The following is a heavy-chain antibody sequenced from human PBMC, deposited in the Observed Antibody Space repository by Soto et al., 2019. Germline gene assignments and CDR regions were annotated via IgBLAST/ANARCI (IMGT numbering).Heavy chain of an antibody. CDR2: IYSSGST. Sequence: TSETLSLTCTVSGGSISSGDYYWSWIRHPPGEGLEWIGSIYSSGSTYYNPSLKSRVTISVDTSKNQFSLKLSSVTAADTAVYYCARWWFGEFFDYWGQGTLVTVSS. CDR3: ARWWFGEFFDY. D-gene: IGHD3-10*01. J-gene: IGHJ4*02. V-gene: IGHV4-30-4*01. CDR1: GGSISSGDYY.